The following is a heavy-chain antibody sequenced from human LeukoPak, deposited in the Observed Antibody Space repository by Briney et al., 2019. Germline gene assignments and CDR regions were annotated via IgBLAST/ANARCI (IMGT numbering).Heavy chain of an antibody. CDR3: ARGSRDYYDSSGYLKYYYYYMDV. D-gene: IGHD3-22*01. CDR2: IIPIFGTA. J-gene: IGHJ6*03. Sequence: KVSCKASGGTFSSYAISWVRQAPGQGLEWMRGIIPIFGTANYAQKFQGRVTITTDESTSTAYMELSSLRSEDTAVYYCARGSRDYYDSSGYLKYYYYYMDVWGKGTTVTVSS. CDR1: GGTFSSYA. V-gene: IGHV1-69*05.